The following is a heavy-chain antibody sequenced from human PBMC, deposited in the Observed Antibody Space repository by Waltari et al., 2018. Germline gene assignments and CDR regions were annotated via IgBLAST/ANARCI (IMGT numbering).Heavy chain of an antibody. CDR2: IYYSGST. Sequence: QVQLQESGPGLVKPSETLSLTCTVSGGSISSHYWSWIRQPPGKGLEWIGYIYYSGSTNYNPSLKSRVTISVDTSKNQFSLKLSSVTAADTAVYYCARESLTGTLDYWGQGTLVTVSS. CDR1: GGSISSHY. V-gene: IGHV4-59*11. D-gene: IGHD1-20*01. CDR3: ARESLTGTLDY. J-gene: IGHJ4*02.